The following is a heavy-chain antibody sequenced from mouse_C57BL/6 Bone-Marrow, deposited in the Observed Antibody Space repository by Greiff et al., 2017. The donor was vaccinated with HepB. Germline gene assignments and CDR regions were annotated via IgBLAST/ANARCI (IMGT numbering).Heavy chain of an antibody. V-gene: IGHV5-4*01. J-gene: IGHJ4*01. Sequence: EVKLVESGGGLVKPGGSLKLSCAASGFTFSSYAMSWVRQTPEKRLEWVATISDGGSYTYYPDNVKGRFTISRDNAKNNLYLQMSHLKSEDTAMYYCARDYAYDDAMDYWGQGTSVTVSS. CDR3: ARDYAYDDAMDY. CDR2: ISDGGSYT. CDR1: GFTFSSYA. D-gene: IGHD2-2*01.